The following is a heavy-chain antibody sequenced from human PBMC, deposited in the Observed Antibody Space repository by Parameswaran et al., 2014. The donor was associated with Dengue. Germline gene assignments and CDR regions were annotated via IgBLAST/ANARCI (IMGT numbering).Heavy chain of an antibody. Sequence: VRQAPGKGLEWIGEINHSGSTNYNPSLKSRVTISVDTSKNQFSLKLSSVTAADTAVYYCARASYSGSYPRAIDYWGQGTLVTVSS. V-gene: IGHV4-34*01. D-gene: IGHD1-26*01. CDR2: INHSGST. CDR3: ARASYSGSYPRAIDY. J-gene: IGHJ4*02.